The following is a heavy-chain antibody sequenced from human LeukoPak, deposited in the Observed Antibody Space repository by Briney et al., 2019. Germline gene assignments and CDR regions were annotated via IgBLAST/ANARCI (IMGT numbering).Heavy chain of an antibody. J-gene: IGHJ6*03. CDR3: ARLMYSGYEGLDYYFNYIDV. D-gene: IGHD5-12*01. CDR1: GGSLSGYY. Sequence: SETLSLTCGVYGGSLSGYYWSWIRQPPGKGLEWIGEINRSGSTNYNPSLKSRVTMSVDTSKNQFSLNLSSVTAADTAVYYCARLMYSGYEGLDYYFNYIDVWGKGTTVTISS. CDR2: INRSGST. V-gene: IGHV4-34*01.